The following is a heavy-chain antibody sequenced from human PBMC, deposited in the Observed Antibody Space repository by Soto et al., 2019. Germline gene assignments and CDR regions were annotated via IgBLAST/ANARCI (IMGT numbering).Heavy chain of an antibody. J-gene: IGHJ5*02. CDR2: INPNSGGT. CDR3: ARYDFRPFDR. CDR1: GYTFTGYY. Sequence: QVQLVQSGAELKKPGASVKVSCKASGYTFTGYYMHWVRQAPGQGPEWMGWINPNSGGTHEAQKFKGRVTVTRDTSISKGDMELSRLRYDDTAVYECARYDFRPFDRWGQGTLVTVSS. V-gene: IGHV1-2*02. D-gene: IGHD3-3*01.